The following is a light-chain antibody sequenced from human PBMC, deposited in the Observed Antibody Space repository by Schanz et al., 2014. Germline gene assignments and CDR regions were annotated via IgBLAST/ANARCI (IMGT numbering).Light chain of an antibody. CDR1: SGHSSNA. V-gene: IGLV4-69*01. Sequence: QLVLTQSPSASASLGASVKLTCTLSSGHSSNAIAWHQQQPEKGPRYLMKLNSDGSHSKGDGIPDRFSGSSSGAERYLTISSLQSEDEADYYCQTWGTGRVFGGGTKVTVL. CDR2: LNSDGSH. CDR3: QTWGTGRV. J-gene: IGLJ3*02.